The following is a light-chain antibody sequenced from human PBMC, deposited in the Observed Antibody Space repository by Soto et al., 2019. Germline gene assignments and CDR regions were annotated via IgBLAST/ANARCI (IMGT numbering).Light chain of an antibody. CDR3: QQFDDYPFT. J-gene: IGKJ4*01. CDR1: QGISSA. V-gene: IGKV1D-13*01. Sequence: AIQLTQSPSSLSASVGDSVTITCRASQGISSALAWYHQTPGRAPKLLIYDASTLESGVPSRFSGSRSGTEFTLTVSSLQPEDFATYYCQQFDDYPFTFGGGTKVEI. CDR2: DAS.